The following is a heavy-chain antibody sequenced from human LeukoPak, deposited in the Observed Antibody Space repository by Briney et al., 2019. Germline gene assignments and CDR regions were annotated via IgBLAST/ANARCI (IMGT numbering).Heavy chain of an antibody. V-gene: IGHV1-46*01. CDR3: ARGSRWGYHDSSGYGFDY. CDR2: INPSGGST. CDR1: GYTFTSYY. J-gene: IGHJ4*02. D-gene: IGHD3-22*01. Sequence: GASVKVSCKASGYTFTSYYMHWVRQAPGQGLEWMGIINPSGGSTSYAQKFQGRVTMTRDTSTSTVCMELSSLRSEDTAVYYCARGSRWGYHDSSGYGFDYWGQGTLVTVSS.